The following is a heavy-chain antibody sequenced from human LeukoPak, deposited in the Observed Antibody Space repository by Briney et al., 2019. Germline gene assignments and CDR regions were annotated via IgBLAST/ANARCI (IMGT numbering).Heavy chain of an antibody. Sequence: PSETLSLTCAVPSGSISSGGFSWSWIRQPPGKGLEWIGYLYQRGSTYYTPSLKSRVTISVARSKNQFSLKVNSVTAADTAVYYCARGPGYYDSSGLLNWYFDLWGRGTLVTVS. J-gene: IGHJ2*01. D-gene: IGHD3-22*01. CDR3: ARGPGYYDSSGLLNWYFDL. V-gene: IGHV4-30-2*01. CDR1: SGSISSGGFS. CDR2: LYQRGST.